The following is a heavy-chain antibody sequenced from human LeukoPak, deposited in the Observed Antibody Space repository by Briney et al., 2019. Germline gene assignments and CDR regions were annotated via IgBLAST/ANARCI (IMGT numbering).Heavy chain of an antibody. V-gene: IGHV3-64*01. Sequence: QPGGSLRLSCAASGFTFSSYAMHWVRQAPGKELEYVSGISSDGSSTYYANTVKGRFTISRDNSKNTLYLQMNSLRTEDTAVYYCARDLYDYGSYWGQGTLVTVSS. CDR3: ARDLYDYGSY. CDR2: ISSDGSST. J-gene: IGHJ4*02. D-gene: IGHD4/OR15-4a*01. CDR1: GFTFSSYA.